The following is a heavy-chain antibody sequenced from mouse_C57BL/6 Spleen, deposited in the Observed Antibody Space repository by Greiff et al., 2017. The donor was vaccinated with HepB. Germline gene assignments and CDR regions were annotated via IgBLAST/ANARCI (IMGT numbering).Heavy chain of an antibody. CDR3: ARPLTGTDYAMDY. CDR2: ISSGGSYT. J-gene: IGHJ4*01. V-gene: IGHV5-6*01. CDR1: GFTFSSYG. D-gene: IGHD4-1*01. Sequence: EVHLVESGGDLVKPGGSLKLSCAASGFTFSSYGMSWVRQTPDKRLEWVATISSGGSYTYYPDSVKGRFTISRDNAKNTLYLQMSSLKSEDTAMYYCARPLTGTDYAMDYWGQGTSVTVSS.